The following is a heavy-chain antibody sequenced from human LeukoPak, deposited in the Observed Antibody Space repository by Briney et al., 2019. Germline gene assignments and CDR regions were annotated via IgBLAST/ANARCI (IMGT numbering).Heavy chain of an antibody. J-gene: IGHJ3*02. CDR1: GFTFDDYA. V-gene: IGHV3-9*03. CDR3: AKDMESRGYDDAFYI. Sequence: QPGRSLRLSCAASGFTFDDYAMHWVRQAPGKGLEGVSGISRNSGSIGYVDSVKGRFPISRDNAKNSLYLQMNSLRAEDMALYYFAKDMESRGYDDAFYIWGQGTMVTVCS. D-gene: IGHD3-22*01. CDR2: ISRNSGSI.